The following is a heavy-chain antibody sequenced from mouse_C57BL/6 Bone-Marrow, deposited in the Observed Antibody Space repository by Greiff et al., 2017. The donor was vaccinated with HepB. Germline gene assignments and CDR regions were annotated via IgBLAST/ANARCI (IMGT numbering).Heavy chain of an antibody. D-gene: IGHD3-2*02. V-gene: IGHV1-64*01. Sequence: QVQLQQPGAELVKPGASVKLSCKASGYTFTSYWMHWVKQRPGQGLEWIGMIHPNSGSTNYNEKFKSKATLTVDKSSSTAYMQRSSLTSEDSAVYYCANTAQVVSWFAYWGQGTLVTVSA. J-gene: IGHJ3*01. CDR3: ANTAQVVSWFAY. CDR2: IHPNSGST. CDR1: GYTFTSYW.